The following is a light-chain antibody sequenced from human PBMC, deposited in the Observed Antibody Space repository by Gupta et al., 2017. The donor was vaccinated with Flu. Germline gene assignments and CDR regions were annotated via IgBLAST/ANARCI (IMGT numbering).Light chain of an antibody. V-gene: IGKV3-20*01. Sequence: ELVLTHSPGTLSLSPGERATLSCRTSQSVSSGYLAWYQQRPGQAPRLLIDAASFRATDIPDRFSGSGSGTGCTLTIDRLEPEDFAVYYCQQYGSSPWTFGQGTKVDTK. CDR1: QSVSSGY. J-gene: IGKJ1*01. CDR3: QQYGSSPWT. CDR2: AAS.